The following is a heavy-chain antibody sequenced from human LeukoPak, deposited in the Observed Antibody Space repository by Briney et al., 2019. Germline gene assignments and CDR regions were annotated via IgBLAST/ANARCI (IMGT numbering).Heavy chain of an antibody. J-gene: IGHJ4*02. D-gene: IGHD3-10*01. CDR3: ARSPTKPTGSLSDY. Sequence: GGSLRLSCAASGFTFTSYSMNWVRQAPGKGLEWVSSISSSTNYIYYADPVRGRFTISRDNAKNSLYLQMNSLRAEDTAVYYCARSPTKPTGSLSDYWGQGTLVTVSS. CDR2: ISSSTNYI. V-gene: IGHV3-21*01. CDR1: GFTFTSYS.